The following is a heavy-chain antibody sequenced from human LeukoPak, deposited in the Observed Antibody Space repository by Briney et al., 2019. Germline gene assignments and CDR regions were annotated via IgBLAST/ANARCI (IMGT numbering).Heavy chain of an antibody. J-gene: IGHJ3*02. CDR3: ASQLGDASDI. CDR2: ISSSSSTI. V-gene: IGHV3-48*01. D-gene: IGHD2-2*01. CDR1: GFTFSNFW. Sequence: GGSLRLSCAASGFTFSNFWMTWVRQAPGKGLEWVSYISSSSSTIYYADSVKGRFTISRDNGKNSLYLQMNSLRAEDTAVYYCASQLGDASDIWGQGTMVTVSS.